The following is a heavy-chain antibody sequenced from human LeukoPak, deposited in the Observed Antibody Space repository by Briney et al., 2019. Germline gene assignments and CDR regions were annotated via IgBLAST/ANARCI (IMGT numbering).Heavy chain of an antibody. J-gene: IGHJ4*02. D-gene: IGHD3-10*01. CDR3: ERFAGEDY. CDR1: GFTFSSYS. V-gene: IGHV3-48*02. CDR2: ISSSSIT. Sequence: GGSLRLSCAASGFTFSSYSFNWVRQAPGKGLEWVSYISSSSITYYADSVKGRFTISRDNAKNSLYLQMNSLRHEDTAVYYCERFAGEDYWGQGTLVTVSS.